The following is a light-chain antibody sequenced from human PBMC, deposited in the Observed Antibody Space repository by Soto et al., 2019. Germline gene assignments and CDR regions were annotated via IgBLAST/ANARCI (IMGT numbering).Light chain of an antibody. J-gene: IGLJ1*01. CDR2: GVS. V-gene: IGLV2-8*01. Sequence: QSVLTQPPSASGSPGQSVTISCTGTSSDIGTYDYVSWYQHLPDKAPKLIIYGVSKRPSGVPDRFSGSKSGNTAPLTVSGLQAEDEGDYYCCSYGGGNNFYVFGTGTKVTVL. CDR3: CSYGGGNNFYV. CDR1: SSDIGTYDY.